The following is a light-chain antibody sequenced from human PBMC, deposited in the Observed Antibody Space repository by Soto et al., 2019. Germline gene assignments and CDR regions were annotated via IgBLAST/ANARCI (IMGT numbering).Light chain of an antibody. J-gene: IGKJ2*01. V-gene: IGKV3-15*01. Sequence: EIVMTQSPVTLSVSPGERATLSCRASQSVNRNLAWYQQKAGQAPRLTICGASTRATGIPARFSGGGSGTEFTLTISSLQSEDCAVYYCQQYNNWPPYTFGQGTKLEIK. CDR1: QSVNRN. CDR3: QQYNNWPPYT. CDR2: GAS.